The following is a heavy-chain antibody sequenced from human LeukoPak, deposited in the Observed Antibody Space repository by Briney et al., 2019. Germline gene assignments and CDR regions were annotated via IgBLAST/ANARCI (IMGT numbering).Heavy chain of an antibody. J-gene: IGHJ5*02. CDR2: IIPILGTA. D-gene: IGHD3-22*01. Sequence: ASVKVSCKASGGTFSSYAISWVRQAPGQGLEWMGGIIPILGTANYAQKFQGRVTITTDESTSTAYMELSSLRSEDTAVYYCVVGRFDYDSSGYYAGWFDPWGQGTLVTVSS. CDR1: GGTFSSYA. CDR3: VVGRFDYDSSGYYAGWFDP. V-gene: IGHV1-69*05.